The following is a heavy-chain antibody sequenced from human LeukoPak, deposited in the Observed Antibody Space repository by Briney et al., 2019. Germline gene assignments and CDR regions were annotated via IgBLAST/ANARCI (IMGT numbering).Heavy chain of an antibody. D-gene: IGHD2-2*01. CDR3: ARSVAYCSSTSCYPIFDY. CDR2: MNPNSGNT. V-gene: IGHV1-8*03. Sequence: ASVKVSCKASGYTFTSYDINWVRQATGQGLEWMGWMNPNSGNTGYAQKFQGRVTITRNTSISTAYMELSSLRSEDTAVYYCARSVAYCSSTSCYPIFDYWGQGTLVTVSS. J-gene: IGHJ4*02. CDR1: GYTFTSYD.